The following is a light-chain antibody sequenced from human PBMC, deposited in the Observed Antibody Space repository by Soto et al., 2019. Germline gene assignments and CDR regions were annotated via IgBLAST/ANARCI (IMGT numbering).Light chain of an antibody. CDR3: QTWGTGIDWV. Sequence: QSVLTQSPSASASLGASVKLTCTLSSGHSSYAIAWHQQQPEKGPRYLMKLNSDGSHSKGGGIPDRFSGSSSGSERYLIISSLQSEDEADYYCQTWGTGIDWVFGGGTKLTVL. CDR2: LNSDGSH. V-gene: IGLV4-69*01. J-gene: IGLJ3*02. CDR1: SGHSSYA.